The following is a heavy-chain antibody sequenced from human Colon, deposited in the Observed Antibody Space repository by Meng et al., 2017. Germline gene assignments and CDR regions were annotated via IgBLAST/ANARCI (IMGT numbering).Heavy chain of an antibody. D-gene: IGHD3-10*01. J-gene: IGHJ3*02. Sequence: SETLSLTCTVSGGSISSYYWSWIRQPPGKGLEWIGYIYYSGSTNYNPSLKSRVTISVDTSKNQFSLKLSSVTAADTAVYYCARGFSTMVRGRRGAFDIWGQGTMVTVSS. CDR3: ARGFSTMVRGRRGAFDI. CDR1: GGSISSYY. CDR2: IYYSGST. V-gene: IGHV4-59*01.